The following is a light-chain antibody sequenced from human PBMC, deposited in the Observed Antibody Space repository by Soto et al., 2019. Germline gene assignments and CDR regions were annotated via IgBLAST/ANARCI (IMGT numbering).Light chain of an antibody. Sequence: PGERATLSFRASQSVPGNYLAWLQQKPGQAPRLLIYGASSMANGIPHRFSGSGSGTDFTLTITRLEPEDFAVYYFQHDTSPPWTLGQGTKVDSK. V-gene: IGKV3-20*01. J-gene: IGKJ1*01. CDR1: QSVPGNY. CDR2: GAS. CDR3: QHDTSPPWT.